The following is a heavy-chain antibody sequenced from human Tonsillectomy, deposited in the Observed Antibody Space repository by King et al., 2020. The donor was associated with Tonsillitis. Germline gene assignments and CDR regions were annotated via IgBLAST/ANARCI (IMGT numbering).Heavy chain of an antibody. Sequence: TLKESGPTLVKPTQTLTLTCTFSGFSLSSNGVGVGWIRQPPGKALEWLALIYWNDDKHHSPSLKSRLTVTKDTSKNQVVLTMTNMDPVDTGTYYCAHSSSRLSVYDYWGQGTLVTVSS. D-gene: IGHD2-15*01. CDR1: GFSLSSNGVG. V-gene: IGHV2-5*01. CDR2: IYWNDDK. J-gene: IGHJ4*02. CDR3: AHSSSRLSVYDY.